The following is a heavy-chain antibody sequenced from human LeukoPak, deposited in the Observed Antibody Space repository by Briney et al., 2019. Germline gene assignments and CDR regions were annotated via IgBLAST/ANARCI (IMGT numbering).Heavy chain of an antibody. D-gene: IGHD5-18*01. V-gene: IGHV4-59*08. CDR2: IYYSGSI. CDR1: GGSISTYY. CDR3: ARSRGYSYGTTFLDY. J-gene: IGHJ4*02. Sequence: PSETLSLTCTVSGGSISTYYWSWIRQPPGKGLEWIGYIYYSGSINYNPSLKSRVTISVDTSKNQFSLKLTSVTAADTAVYYCARSRGYSYGTTFLDYWGQGTLVTVSS.